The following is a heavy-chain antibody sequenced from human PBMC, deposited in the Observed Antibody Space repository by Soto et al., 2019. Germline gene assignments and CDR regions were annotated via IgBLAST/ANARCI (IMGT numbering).Heavy chain of an antibody. CDR3: AKEGGSSGATSRFQYDH. Sequence: QVQLVESGGGVVQPGGSLRLSCAASGFTFSNYGMHWVRQAPGKGLGWVAVISNDGSTEYYADFVKGRFTISRDKSTNMVQLQLNSLRVEYTAVYYCAKEGGSSGATSRFQYDHWGQGTLVTVSS. CDR2: ISNDGSTE. V-gene: IGHV3-30*18. D-gene: IGHD1-26*01. J-gene: IGHJ1*01. CDR1: GFTFSNYG.